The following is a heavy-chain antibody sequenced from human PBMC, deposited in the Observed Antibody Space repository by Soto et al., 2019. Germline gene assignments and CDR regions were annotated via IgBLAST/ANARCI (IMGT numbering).Heavy chain of an antibody. D-gene: IGHD2-8*01. CDR3: ARDIGYCTNGVCLYNWFDP. Sequence: SETLSLTCAVSGYSISSGYYWGWIRQPPGKGLEWIGSIYHSGSTYYNPSLKSRVTISVDTSKNQFSLKLSSVTAADTAVYYCARDIGYCTNGVCLYNWFDPWGQGTLVTVSS. V-gene: IGHV4-38-2*02. CDR2: IYHSGST. J-gene: IGHJ5*02. CDR1: GYSISSGYY.